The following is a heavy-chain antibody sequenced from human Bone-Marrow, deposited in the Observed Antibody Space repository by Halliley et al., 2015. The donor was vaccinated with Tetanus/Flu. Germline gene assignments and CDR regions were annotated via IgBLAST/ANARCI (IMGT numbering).Heavy chain of an antibody. D-gene: IGHD6-13*01. CDR3: ARDLPSSACMDV. CDR1: GGSISSYY. CDR2: IYDNENT. V-gene: IGHV4-59*01. J-gene: IGHJ6*02. Sequence: TLSLTCSVSGGSISSYYWSWLRQPPGKGLEWIGYIYDNENTVYNPSLKSRVTMSVDASKNQLSLRLTSVTAADTAVYYCARDLPSSACMDVWGQGTTVTVSS.